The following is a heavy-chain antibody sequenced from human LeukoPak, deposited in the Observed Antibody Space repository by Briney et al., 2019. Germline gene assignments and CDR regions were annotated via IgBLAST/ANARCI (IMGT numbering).Heavy chain of an antibody. V-gene: IGHV3-30-3*01. J-gene: IGHJ4*02. D-gene: IGHD3-22*01. CDR3: ARGPFYDSSGYFDY. Sequence: VRSLRLSCAASGFTFSSYAMHWVRQAPGKGLEWVAVISYDGSNKYYADSVKGRFTISRDNSKNTLYLQMNSLRAEDTAVYYCARGPFYDSSGYFDYWGQGTLVTVSS. CDR1: GFTFSSYA. CDR2: ISYDGSNK.